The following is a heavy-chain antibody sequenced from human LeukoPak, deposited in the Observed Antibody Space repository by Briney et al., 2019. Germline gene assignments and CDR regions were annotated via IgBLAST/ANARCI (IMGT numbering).Heavy chain of an antibody. Sequence: GGSLRLSCAASGFTFSSYGMSWLRQAPGKGLEWVSAISGSGGSTYYADSVKGRFTISRDNSKNSLYLQMNSLRAEDTAFYYCARGVESLYSDSTGNYISPYYYMDVWGKGTTVAVSS. V-gene: IGHV3-23*01. CDR1: GFTFSSYG. J-gene: IGHJ6*03. D-gene: IGHD3-22*01. CDR2: ISGSGGST. CDR3: ARGVESLYSDSTGNYISPYYYMDV.